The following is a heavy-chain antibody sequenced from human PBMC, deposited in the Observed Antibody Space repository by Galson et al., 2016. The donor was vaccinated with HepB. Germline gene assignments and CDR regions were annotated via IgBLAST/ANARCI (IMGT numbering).Heavy chain of an antibody. D-gene: IGHD3-3*01. Sequence: SLRLSCAASGFTFSSYAVTWVRQAAGKGLEWVSSIGAGGTDTLYADSVKGRFSISRDNSKKTLYLQMNSLRAEDTAIYYCAKNREYYDFWTGYSEWGPLDYWGQGSLVTVSS. J-gene: IGHJ4*02. CDR3: AKNREYYDFWTGYSEWGPLDY. V-gene: IGHV3-23*03. CDR1: GFTFSSYA. CDR2: IGAGGTDT.